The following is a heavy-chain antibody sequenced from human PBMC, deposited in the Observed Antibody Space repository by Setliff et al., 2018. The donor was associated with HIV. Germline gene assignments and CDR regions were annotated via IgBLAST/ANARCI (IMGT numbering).Heavy chain of an antibody. D-gene: IGHD3-9*01. J-gene: IGHJ4*02. CDR1: GGSISSTSYY. Sequence: PSETLSLTCTVSGGSISSTSYYWGGIRQPPGTGLEWIGSISSRGNTYYNPSLKSRVTTSVDTPKNQFSLKLNSVTAADTAVYYCAKTIGRYFDIFDNWGQGTLVTVSS. CDR2: ISSRGNT. CDR3: AKTIGRYFDIFDN. V-gene: IGHV4-39*01.